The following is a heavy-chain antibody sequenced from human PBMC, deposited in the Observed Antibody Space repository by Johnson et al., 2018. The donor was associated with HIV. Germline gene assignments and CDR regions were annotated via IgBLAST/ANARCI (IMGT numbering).Heavy chain of an antibody. CDR2: ISYDGSNK. Sequence: QVQLVESGGGVVRPGGSLRLSCAASGFTFDDYGMSWVRQAPGKGLEWVAVISYDGSNKYYADSVKGRFTISRDNSKNTLYLQMNSLRAEDTAVYYCARDVRMDKAFDIWGQGTMVTVSS. D-gene: IGHD2-15*01. CDR1: GFTFDDYG. V-gene: IGHV3-30*03. CDR3: ARDVRMDKAFDI. J-gene: IGHJ3*02.